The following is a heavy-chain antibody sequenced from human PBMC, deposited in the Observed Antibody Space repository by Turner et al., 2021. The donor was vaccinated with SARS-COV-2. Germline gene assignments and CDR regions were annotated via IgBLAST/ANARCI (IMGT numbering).Heavy chain of an antibody. V-gene: IGHV4-34*01. CDR3: ARLGLGDSQFDY. J-gene: IGHJ4*02. CDR2: INHSGST. CDR1: GGSFRVYY. D-gene: IGHD5-18*01. Sequence: QVQLQQWGAGLVKPSETLSLTCAVYGGSFRVYYWSWIRQPPGTGLECIGEINHSGSTNYNPSLKSRVTISVDTSKNQFSLELSSVTSADTAVYYGARLGLGDSQFDYWGQGTLVTVSS.